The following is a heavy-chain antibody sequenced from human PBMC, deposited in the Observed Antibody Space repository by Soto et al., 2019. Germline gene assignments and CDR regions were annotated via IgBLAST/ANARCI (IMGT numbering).Heavy chain of an antibody. V-gene: IGHV3-30*03. CDR1: GFPFSTYG. Sequence: GGSLRLSCAASGFPFSTYGMHWIRQAPGKGLEWVAVISYDESNKYYADSVKGRFTISRDNSKNTLFLQMNSLRAEDTAVYYCARTGYSSSWNQDFDYWGQGTLVTVSS. CDR2: ISYDESNK. D-gene: IGHD6-13*01. CDR3: ARTGYSSSWNQDFDY. J-gene: IGHJ4*02.